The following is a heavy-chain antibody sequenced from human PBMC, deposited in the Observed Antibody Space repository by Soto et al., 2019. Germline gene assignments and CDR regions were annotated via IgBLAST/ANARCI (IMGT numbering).Heavy chain of an antibody. Sequence: SETLSLTCTVSGGSISGYYWSWSLQPPWKGLEWIGYIYSSGSTNYNPSLQSRVTISVDTSKNQFSLKLSSVTAADTAVYYCARLACSSTRCFTYFDYWGQGALVTVSS. D-gene: IGHD2-2*02. J-gene: IGHJ4*02. CDR3: ARLACSSTRCFTYFDY. CDR2: IYSSGST. V-gene: IGHV4-59*08. CDR1: GGSISGYY.